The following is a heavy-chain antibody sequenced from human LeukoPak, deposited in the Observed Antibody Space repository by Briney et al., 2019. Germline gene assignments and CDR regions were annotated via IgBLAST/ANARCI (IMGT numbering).Heavy chain of an antibody. CDR2: INPNSGGT. J-gene: IGHJ4*02. CDR3: ATNLYCSGGSCYGRDLIALDY. Sequence: ASVTVSFKASGYTFTGYYMHWVRQAPGQGLEWMGWINPNSGGTNYAQKFQGWVTMTRDTSISTAYMELSRLRSDDTAVYYCATNLYCSGGSCYGRDLIALDYWGQGTLVTVSS. D-gene: IGHD2-15*01. V-gene: IGHV1-2*04. CDR1: GYTFTGYY.